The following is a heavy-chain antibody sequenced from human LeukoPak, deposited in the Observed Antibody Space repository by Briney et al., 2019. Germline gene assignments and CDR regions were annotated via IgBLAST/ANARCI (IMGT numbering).Heavy chain of an antibody. CDR2: ISYDGSNK. CDR3: ARGRIAAGGYFDY. CDR1: GFTFSSYG. J-gene: IGHJ4*02. D-gene: IGHD6-13*01. V-gene: IGHV3-30*03. Sequence: GRFLRLSCAASGFTFSSYGTHWVRQAPGKGLEWVAVISYDGSNKYYADSVKGRFTISRDNSKNTLYLQMNSLRAEDTAVYYCARGRIAAGGYFDYWGQGTLVTVSS.